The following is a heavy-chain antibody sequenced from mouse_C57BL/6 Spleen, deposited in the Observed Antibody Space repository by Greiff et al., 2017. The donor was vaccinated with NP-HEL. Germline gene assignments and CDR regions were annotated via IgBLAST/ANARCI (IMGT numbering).Heavy chain of an antibody. D-gene: IGHD1-1*01. CDR3: AGSYYYGSSYYFDY. Sequence: EVQRVESGGGLVKPGGSLKLSCAASGFTFSDYGMHWVRQAPEKGLEWVAYISSGSSTIYYADTVKGRFTISRDNAKNTLFLQMTSLRSEDTAMYYCAGSYYYGSSYYFDYWGQGTTLTVSS. V-gene: IGHV5-17*01. CDR1: GFTFSDYG. J-gene: IGHJ2*01. CDR2: ISSGSSTI.